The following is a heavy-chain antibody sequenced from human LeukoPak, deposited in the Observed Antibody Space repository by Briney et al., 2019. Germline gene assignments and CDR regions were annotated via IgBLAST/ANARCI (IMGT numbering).Heavy chain of an antibody. CDR2: IYQSGSA. CDR3: ARVGATPYDAFDI. J-gene: IGHJ3*02. V-gene: IGHV4-30-2*01. CDR1: GASVSSIGYS. D-gene: IGHD1-26*01. Sequence: SQTLSLTCGVSGASVSSIGYSWSWIRQPPGRGLEWIGYIYQSGSASYNPSLQSRVTISIDKSKNQFSLKLSSVTAADTAVYYCARVGATPYDAFDIWGQGTMVTVSS.